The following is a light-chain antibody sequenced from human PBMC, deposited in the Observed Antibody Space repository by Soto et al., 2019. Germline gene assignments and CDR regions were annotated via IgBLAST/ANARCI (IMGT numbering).Light chain of an antibody. CDR2: GAS. Sequence: EIVLTQSPSTLAVSPGERVTLSCRASQSVDINLAWYQQKPGQAPRLLIYGASTRATDMPGRFSGRGAGAEFTLTISSLQSEDFEVYYCQQYRSWPPTFGQGTKVDIK. J-gene: IGKJ1*01. CDR3: QQYRSWPPT. CDR1: QSVDIN. V-gene: IGKV3-15*01.